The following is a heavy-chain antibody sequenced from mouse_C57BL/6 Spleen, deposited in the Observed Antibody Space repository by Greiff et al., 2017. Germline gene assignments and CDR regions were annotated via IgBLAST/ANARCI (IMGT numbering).Heavy chain of an antibody. CDR3: ARRRSLVGTMDY. Sequence: QVQLQQPGAELVKPGASVKMSCKASGYTFTSYWITWVKQRPGQGLAWIGDIYPGSGSTNYNEKFKSKATLTVDTSSSTAYMQLSSLTSEDSAVYYCARRRSLVGTMDYWGQGTSVTVSS. J-gene: IGHJ4*01. D-gene: IGHD2-10*02. CDR2: IYPGSGST. V-gene: IGHV1-55*01. CDR1: GYTFTSYW.